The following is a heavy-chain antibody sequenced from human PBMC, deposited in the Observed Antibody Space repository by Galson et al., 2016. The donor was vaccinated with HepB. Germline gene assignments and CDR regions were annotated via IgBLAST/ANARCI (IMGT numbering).Heavy chain of an antibody. Sequence: SLRLSCATSGFTFRDYYMSWIRQAPGKGLEWISYIGSSSDHTSYADSVKGRFTISRYNANAKSLYLQMNSLRAEDTAVYYCARGGSGWRHCNRVNCYGALDYWGQGILVTVSS. D-gene: IGHD2/OR15-2a*01. CDR2: IGSSSDHT. CDR3: ARGGSGWRHCNRVNCYGALDY. CDR1: GFTFRDYY. J-gene: IGHJ4*02. V-gene: IGHV3-11*06.